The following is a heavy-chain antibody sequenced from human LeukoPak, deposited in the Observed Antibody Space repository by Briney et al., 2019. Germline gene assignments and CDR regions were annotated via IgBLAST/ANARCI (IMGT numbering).Heavy chain of an antibody. V-gene: IGHV1-18*04. J-gene: IGHJ4*02. CDR3: ARRQITFGGVIDDY. D-gene: IGHD3-16*02. CDR2: ISAYNGNT. Sequence: ASVKVSCKASGYTFTSYYMLWVRQAPGQGLEWMGWISAYNGNTNYAQKLQGRVTITTDTSPSQPYMELRSLSSDDTAVYYCARRQITFGGVIDDYWGQGTLVTVSS. CDR1: GYTFTSYY.